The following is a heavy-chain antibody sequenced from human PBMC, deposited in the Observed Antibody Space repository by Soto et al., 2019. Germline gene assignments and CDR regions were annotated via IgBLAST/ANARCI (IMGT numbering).Heavy chain of an antibody. J-gene: IGHJ4*02. Sequence: TLSLTCAVSGGSISSSNWWSWVRQPPGKGLEWIGEIYHSGSTNYNPSLKSRVTISGDKSKNQFSLKLSSVTAADTAVYYCARSTTQTSYGSSGFDYWGQGTLVTVSS. V-gene: IGHV4-4*02. CDR3: ARSTTQTSYGSSGFDY. CDR2: IYHSGST. D-gene: IGHD5-18*01. CDR1: GGSISSSNW.